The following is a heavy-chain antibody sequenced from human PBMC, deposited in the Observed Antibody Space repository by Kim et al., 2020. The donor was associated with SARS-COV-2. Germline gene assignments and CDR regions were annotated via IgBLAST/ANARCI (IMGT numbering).Heavy chain of an antibody. V-gene: IGHV3-23*01. CDR3: AKDRYDSSRNFLDY. Sequence: YACSGKDRFSISRDNSRDTLYLQMNTLRAEDTAVYYCAKDRYDSSRNFLDYWGQGTLVTVSS. D-gene: IGHD3-22*01. J-gene: IGHJ4*02.